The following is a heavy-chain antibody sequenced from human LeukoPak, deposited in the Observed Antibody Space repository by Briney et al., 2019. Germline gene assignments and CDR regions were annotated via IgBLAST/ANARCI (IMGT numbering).Heavy chain of an antibody. J-gene: IGHJ4*02. Sequence: ASVKVSCKASGYTFTGYYMHWVRQAPGQGLEWMGWINPNSGGTNYAQKFQGRVTMTRDTSISTAYMELKSLRSDDTAVYYCAGSLGYCTSNVCYLKYWGQGTLVTVSS. CDR2: INPNSGGT. CDR1: GYTFTGYY. CDR3: AGSLGYCTSNVCYLKY. D-gene: IGHD2-8*01. V-gene: IGHV1-2*02.